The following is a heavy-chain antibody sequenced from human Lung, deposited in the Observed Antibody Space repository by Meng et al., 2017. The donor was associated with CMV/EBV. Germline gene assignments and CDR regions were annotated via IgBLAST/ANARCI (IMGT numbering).Heavy chain of an antibody. J-gene: IGHJ4*02. CDR3: ARGPGIAVAGLFDY. Sequence: SVXVSCKASGGTFSSYAISWVRQAPGQGLEWMGGIIPIFGTANYAQKFQGRVTITTDESTSTAYMELSSLRSEDTAVYYCARGPGIAVAGLFDYWAQGTXVTVSS. CDR1: GGTFSSYA. V-gene: IGHV1-69*05. CDR2: IIPIFGTA. D-gene: IGHD6-19*01.